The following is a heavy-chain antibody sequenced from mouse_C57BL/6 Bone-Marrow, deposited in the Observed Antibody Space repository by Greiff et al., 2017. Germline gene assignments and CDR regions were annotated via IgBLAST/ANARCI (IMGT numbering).Heavy chain of an antibody. CDR1: GFNFSSYA. D-gene: IGHD1-1*01. CDR3: ARTTVVVDLDY. Sequence: EVQRVESGGGLVKPGGSLKLSCAASGFNFSSYALSWVRQTPEKRLEWVATISDGGSYTYYPDNVKGRFTISRDNAKNNLYLPMSHLKSEDTAMYYCARTTVVVDLDYRCQGTTLSDSS. J-gene: IGHJ2*01. V-gene: IGHV5-4*01. CDR2: ISDGGSYT.